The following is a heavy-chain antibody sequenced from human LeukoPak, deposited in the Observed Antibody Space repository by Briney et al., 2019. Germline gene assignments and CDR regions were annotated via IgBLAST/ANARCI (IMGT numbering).Heavy chain of an antibody. Sequence: SETLSLTCAVFGGSLSGYYWSWIRQPPGKGLEWIAEINRSGSPNYNPSLKSRVTISVDTSKNQFSLKLSSVTAADTAVYYCARDSSSSWYDAFDIWGQGTMVTVSS. D-gene: IGHD6-13*01. CDR1: GGSLSGYY. CDR3: ARDSSSSWYDAFDI. J-gene: IGHJ3*02. CDR2: INRSGSP. V-gene: IGHV4-34*01.